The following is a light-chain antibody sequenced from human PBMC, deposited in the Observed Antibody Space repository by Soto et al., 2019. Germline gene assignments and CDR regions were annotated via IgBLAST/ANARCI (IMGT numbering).Light chain of an antibody. CDR3: QQYGSSPPLT. CDR1: QSISSSF. V-gene: IGKV3-20*01. J-gene: IGKJ4*01. CDR2: GAS. Sequence: EFVLTQSPGKLSLSPGERATLSCRASQSISSSFLAWYQQKPGQAPRLLIYGASSRGTGIPDRFSGSGSGKDFTLTISRLEPEDFAVYYCQQYGSSPPLTFGGGTNVEIK.